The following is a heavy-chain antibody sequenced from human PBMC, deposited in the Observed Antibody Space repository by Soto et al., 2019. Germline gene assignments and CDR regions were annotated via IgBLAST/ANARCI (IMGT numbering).Heavy chain of an antibody. CDR3: ARWSSDYDSSGGDEGYFDL. CDR1: GYTFTSYG. D-gene: IGHD3-22*01. Sequence: QVQLVQSGAEVKKPGASVKVSCKASGYTFTSYGISWVRQAPGQGLEWMGWISAYNGNTNYAQKLQGRVTMTTDTDTNTAYMELRSLRSDDTAVYYCARWSSDYDSSGGDEGYFDLWGRGTLVTVSS. CDR2: ISAYNGNT. J-gene: IGHJ2*01. V-gene: IGHV1-18*01.